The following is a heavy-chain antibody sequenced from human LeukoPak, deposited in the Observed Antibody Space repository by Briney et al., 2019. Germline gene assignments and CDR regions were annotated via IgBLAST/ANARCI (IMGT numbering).Heavy chain of an antibody. CDR3: ARPRTIAAAGIFGAFDY. Sequence: PGGSLRLSCEASGFTFSSYSMHWVRQAPGKGLEWVAVISFDGGYRYYADSVKGRFTISRDNSKNTLYLQMNSLRPEDTALYYCARPRTIAAAGIFGAFDYWGQGTLVTVSS. CDR1: GFTFSSYS. CDR2: ISFDGGYR. J-gene: IGHJ4*02. V-gene: IGHV3-30-3*01. D-gene: IGHD6-13*01.